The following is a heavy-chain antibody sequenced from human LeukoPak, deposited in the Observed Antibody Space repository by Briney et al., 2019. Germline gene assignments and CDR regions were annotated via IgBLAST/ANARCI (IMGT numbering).Heavy chain of an antibody. CDR1: RFTFSSYG. J-gene: IGHJ6*02. V-gene: IGHV3-33*01. CDR2: IWYDGSNK. CDR3: ARDLLPYYYYGMDV. Sequence: PGGSLRLSCAASRFTFSSYGMHWVRQAPGKGLEWVAVIWYDGSNKYYADSVKGRFTISRDNSKNTLYLQMNSLRAEDTAVYYCARDLLPYYYYGMDVWGQGTTVTVSS.